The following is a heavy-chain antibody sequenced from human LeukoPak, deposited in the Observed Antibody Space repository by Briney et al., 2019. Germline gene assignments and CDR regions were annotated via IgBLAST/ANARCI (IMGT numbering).Heavy chain of an antibody. D-gene: IGHD3-22*01. CDR2: INPNSGGT. V-gene: IGHV1-2*02. CDR1: GYTFTGYY. Sequence: ASVKVSCKASGYTFTGYYMHWVRQAPGQGLEWMGWINPNSGGTNYAQKFQGRVTMTRDTSISTAYMELSRLRSDDTAVYYCARGIFGGSGYYFSAFDIWGQGTVVTVSS. CDR3: ARGIFGGSGYYFSAFDI. J-gene: IGHJ3*02.